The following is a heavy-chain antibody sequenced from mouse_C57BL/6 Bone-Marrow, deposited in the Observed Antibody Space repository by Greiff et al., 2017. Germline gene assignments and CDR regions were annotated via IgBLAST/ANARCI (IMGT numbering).Heavy chain of an antibody. J-gene: IGHJ1*03. CDR2: INPNNCGT. D-gene: IGHD1-1*01. CDR1: GYTFTDYN. Sequence: EVQLQQSGPELVQPGASVKIPCKASGYTFTDYNMDWVKQSHGKSLEWIGDINPNNCGTIYNQKIKGKATLTVDKSSSTAYMGLSSLPSEDTAVYYCASSICYYDSSLWYFDVWGTGTTVTVSS. CDR3: ASSICYYDSSLWYFDV. V-gene: IGHV1-18*01.